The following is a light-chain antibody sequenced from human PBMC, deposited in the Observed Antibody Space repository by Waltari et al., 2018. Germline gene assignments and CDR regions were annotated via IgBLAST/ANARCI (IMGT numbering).Light chain of an antibody. CDR3: TSYTSSITYVI. J-gene: IGLJ2*01. CDR2: DVN. CDR1: INALGAYTF. V-gene: IGLV2-14*03. Sequence: QSALTQPASVSGSPGHSITISCTGPINALGAYTFVSWYQHRPDKAPRLIIYDVNKRPSAGSSRFSGSKSTNTASLTISGLQAEDEADYYCTSYTSSITYVIFGGGTKLTVL.